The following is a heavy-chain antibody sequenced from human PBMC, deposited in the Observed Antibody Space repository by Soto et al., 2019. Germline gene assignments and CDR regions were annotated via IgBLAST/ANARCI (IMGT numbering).Heavy chain of an antibody. V-gene: IGHV3-23*01. CDR1: GFTFSNFA. J-gene: IGHJ4*02. Sequence: GGSLRLSCVVSGFTFSNFAMSWVRQAPGKGLEWVSTLTGSSGVTYYADSVKGRFAISRDNSRNTLSLQMNSLTAEDTAVYYCAKGGATYGLLTHDYWGQGTRVTV. D-gene: IGHD3-9*01. CDR2: LTGSSGVT. CDR3: AKGGATYGLLTHDY.